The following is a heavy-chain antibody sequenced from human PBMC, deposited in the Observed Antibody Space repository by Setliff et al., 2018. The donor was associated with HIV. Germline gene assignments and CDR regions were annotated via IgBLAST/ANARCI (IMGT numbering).Heavy chain of an antibody. CDR1: GVSMTNNY. CDR3: ASEKVAWTVSDSFFEF. J-gene: IGHJ4*02. V-gene: IGHV4-59*01. Sequence: SETLSLTCSVSGVSMTNNYWTWIRQSPGRGLEWIGYVHYSGNARYNPSLKSRVTISVDTSKNKFSLKLSSVTAADTAVYYCASEKVAWTVSDSFFEFWGQGVPVTVSS. CDR2: VHYSGNA. D-gene: IGHD2-15*01.